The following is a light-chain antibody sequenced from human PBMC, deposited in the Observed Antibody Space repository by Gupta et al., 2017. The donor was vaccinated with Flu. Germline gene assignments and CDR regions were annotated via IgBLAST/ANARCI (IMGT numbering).Light chain of an antibody. CDR3: RQSYSTRDS. Sequence: QMTQSPSSLSASVRDRVTITCRASQSISSYLNWYQQQTGRAPKLRIYAASSLQSGGPSGCCGSGSWTNVAPTISSLQPEDFATYYCRQSYSTRDSFGRGTKLEIK. CDR2: AAS. J-gene: IGKJ2*03. V-gene: IGKV1-39*01. CDR1: QSISSY.